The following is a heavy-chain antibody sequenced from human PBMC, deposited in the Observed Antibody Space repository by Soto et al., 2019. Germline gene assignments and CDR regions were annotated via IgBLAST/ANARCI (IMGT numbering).Heavy chain of an antibody. V-gene: IGHV3-23*01. D-gene: IGHD2-21*02. CDR1: GFTFSNYA. J-gene: IGHJ4*02. CDR3: AKVDHAAMVVTVFDY. Sequence: TGGSLRLSCAVSGFTFSNYAMSWVRQAPGRGLEWVSAIRDSGDSTYYIDSVKGRFTISRDNSKNTLYLQMNSLRAEDTAVYYCAKVDHAAMVVTVFDYWGQGALVTVSS. CDR2: IRDSGDST.